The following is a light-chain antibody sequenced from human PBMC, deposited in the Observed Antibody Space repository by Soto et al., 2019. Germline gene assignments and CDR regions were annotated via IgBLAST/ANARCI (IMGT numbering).Light chain of an antibody. CDR3: QQYGSSWT. Sequence: EIVLTQSPGTLSLSPGERATLSCRASQSVSSSYLAWYQQKPGQAPRLLIYGASIRATGIPDRFSCSGSGTDFTLTISRLEPADFAVYYCQQYGSSWTFGQGTKVEIK. V-gene: IGKV3-20*01. J-gene: IGKJ1*01. CDR2: GAS. CDR1: QSVSSSY.